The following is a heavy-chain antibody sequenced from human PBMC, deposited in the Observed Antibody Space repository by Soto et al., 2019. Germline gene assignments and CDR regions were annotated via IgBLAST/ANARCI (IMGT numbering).Heavy chain of an antibody. CDR2: ISGSGGST. D-gene: IGHD2-15*01. CDR3: AKELWDIVVVVAAPGPYDY. CDR1: GFTFSSYA. V-gene: IGHV3-23*01. J-gene: IGHJ4*02. Sequence: PGGSLRLSCAASGFTFSSYAMSWVRQAPGKGLEWVSAISGSGGSTYYADSVKGRFTISRDNSKNTLYLQMNSLRAEDTAVYYCAKELWDIVVVVAAPGPYDYWGQGTLVTVSS.